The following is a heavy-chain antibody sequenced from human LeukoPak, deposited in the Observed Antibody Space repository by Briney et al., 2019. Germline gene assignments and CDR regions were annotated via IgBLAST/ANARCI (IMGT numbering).Heavy chain of an antibody. D-gene: IGHD4-23*01. CDR1: EGTFSRYA. CDR3: ARGTTVVIRYYYYYYMDV. J-gene: IGHJ6*03. V-gene: IGHV1-69*05. Sequence: GASVKVSCKASEGTFSRYAISWVRQAPGQGLEWMGGIIPIFGTANYAQKFQGRVTITTDESTSTAYMELSSLRSEDTAVYYCARGTTVVIRYYYYYYMDVWGKGTTVTVSS. CDR2: IIPIFGTA.